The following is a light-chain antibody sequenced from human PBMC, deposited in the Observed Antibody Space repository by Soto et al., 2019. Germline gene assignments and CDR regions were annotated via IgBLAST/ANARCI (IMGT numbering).Light chain of an antibody. V-gene: IGKV1-27*01. CDR2: VAS. Sequence: DIQMTQSPSSLSASVGDRVTITCRASQGISNYLAWYQQQPGKVPKILIYVASTLQSGVASRFSGSGSGTDFTLTISSLQPEDVATSYCQKYNSAPWTFGQVTKVEIK. CDR3: QKYNSAPWT. CDR1: QGISNY. J-gene: IGKJ1*01.